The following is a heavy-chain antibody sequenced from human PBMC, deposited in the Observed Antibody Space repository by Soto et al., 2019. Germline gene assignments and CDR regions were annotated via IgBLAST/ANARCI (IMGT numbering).Heavy chain of an antibody. Sequence: PSETLSLTCTVSGGSISSGGYYWSWIRQHPGKGLEWIGYIYYSGSTYYNPSLKRRVTISVDTSKNQFSLKLSSVTAADTAAYYCARGSSTSWEYYFDYWGQGTLVTVPQ. CDR3: ARGSSTSWEYYFDY. J-gene: IGHJ4*02. D-gene: IGHD2-2*01. CDR1: GGSISSGGYY. CDR2: IYYSGST. V-gene: IGHV4-31*03.